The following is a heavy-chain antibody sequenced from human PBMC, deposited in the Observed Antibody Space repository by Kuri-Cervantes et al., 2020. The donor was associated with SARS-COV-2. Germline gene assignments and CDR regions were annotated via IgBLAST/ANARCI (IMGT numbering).Heavy chain of an antibody. CDR1: GFTFSSYS. D-gene: IGHD2-2*02. CDR3: ERDDCSSTRCYIGTGINAFDI. Sequence: GESLKISCAASGFTFSSYSMNWVRQAPGKGLEWVSYISSSSSYIYYADSVKGRFTISRDNAKNSLYLQMNSLRAEDTAVYYCERDDCSSTRCYIGTGINAFDIWGQGTMVTVSS. J-gene: IGHJ3*02. V-gene: IGHV3-21*01. CDR2: ISSSSSYI.